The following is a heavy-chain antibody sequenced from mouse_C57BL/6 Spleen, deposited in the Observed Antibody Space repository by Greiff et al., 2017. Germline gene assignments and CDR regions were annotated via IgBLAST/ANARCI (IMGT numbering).Heavy chain of an antibody. CDR2: ISSGSSTI. J-gene: IGHJ2*01. CDR1: GFTFSDYG. Sequence: EVQLQQSGGGLVKPGGSLKLSCAASGFTFSDYGMHWVRQAPEKGLEWVAYISSGSSTIYYADTVKGRFTISRDNAKNTLFLQMTSLRSEDTAMYYCARSPYGNYLDYWGQGTTLTVSS. D-gene: IGHD2-1*01. CDR3: ARSPYGNYLDY. V-gene: IGHV5-17*01.